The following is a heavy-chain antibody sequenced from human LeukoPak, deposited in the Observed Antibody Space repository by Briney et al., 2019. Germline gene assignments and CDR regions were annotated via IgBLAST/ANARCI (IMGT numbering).Heavy chain of an antibody. CDR1: GFTFSNYG. V-gene: IGHV3-30*18. CDR3: AKTKKSYYDTSGYHLDY. CDR2: ISYDGSNI. Sequence: GGSLRLSCAASGFTFSNYGMHWIRQAPGKGLEWVAVISYDGSNIYYADSVKGRFTISRDNSKNTLYLQMSSLRAEDTAVYYCAKTKKSYYDTSGYHLDYWGQGTLVTVSS. J-gene: IGHJ4*02. D-gene: IGHD3-22*01.